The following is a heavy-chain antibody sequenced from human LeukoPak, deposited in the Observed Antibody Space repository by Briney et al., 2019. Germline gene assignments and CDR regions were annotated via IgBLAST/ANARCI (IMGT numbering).Heavy chain of an antibody. V-gene: IGHV4-39*07. J-gene: IGHJ6*03. CDR1: GGSISSSSYY. CDR2: IYHSGST. CDR3: ARDDRVQYYYYMDV. D-gene: IGHD1-1*01. Sequence: PSETLSLTCTVSGGSISSSSYYWGWIRQPPGKGLEWIGEIYHSGSTNYNPSLKSRVTISVDTSKNQFSLKLSSVTAADTAVYYCARDDRVQYYYYMDVWGKGTTVTVSS.